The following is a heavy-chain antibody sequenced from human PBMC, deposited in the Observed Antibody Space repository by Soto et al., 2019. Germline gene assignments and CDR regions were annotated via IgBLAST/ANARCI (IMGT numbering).Heavy chain of an antibody. Sequence: SETLSLTCTLSGGSVDNYHMRWIRRPPGTGLEWVGYIHSSGYTNYNPSLRSRLTLSVDTSKNQFSLKVSPVTAADTAVYYCARLSHIFPVETYFYHSMDIWGQGITVTVSS. CDR2: IHSSGYT. V-gene: IGHV4-59*02. CDR1: GGSVDNYH. D-gene: IGHD3-9*01. CDR3: ARLSHIFPVETYFYHSMDI. J-gene: IGHJ6*02.